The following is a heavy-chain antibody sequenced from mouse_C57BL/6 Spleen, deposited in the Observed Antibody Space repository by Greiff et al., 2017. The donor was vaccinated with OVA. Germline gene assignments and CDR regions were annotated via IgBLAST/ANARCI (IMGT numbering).Heavy chain of an antibody. CDR3: AREGFITTVVASYYYAMDY. Sequence: QVQLKQPGAELVKPGASVKLSCKASGYTFTSYWMHWVKQRPGRGLEWIGRIDPNSGGTKYNEKFKSKATLTVDKPSSTAYMQLSSLTSEDSAVYYCAREGFITTVVASYYYAMDYWGQGTSVTVSS. D-gene: IGHD1-1*01. V-gene: IGHV1-72*01. J-gene: IGHJ4*01. CDR1: GYTFTSYW. CDR2: IDPNSGGT.